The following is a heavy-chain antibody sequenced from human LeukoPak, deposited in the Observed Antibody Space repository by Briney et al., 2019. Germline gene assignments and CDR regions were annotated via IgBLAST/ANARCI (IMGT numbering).Heavy chain of an antibody. D-gene: IGHD6-19*01. J-gene: IGHJ6*03. CDR1: GGSITTYY. CDR3: ARLGGLYSSGWYSYYYYYYYMDV. V-gene: IGHV4-59*12. CDR2: IYYSGST. Sequence: SETLSLTCTVSGGSITTYYWSWIRQPPGKGLGWIGYIYYSGSTYYNPSLKSRVTISRDTSKNQYSLKLSSVTAADTAVYYCARLGGLYSSGWYSYYYYYYYMDVWGKGTTVTISS.